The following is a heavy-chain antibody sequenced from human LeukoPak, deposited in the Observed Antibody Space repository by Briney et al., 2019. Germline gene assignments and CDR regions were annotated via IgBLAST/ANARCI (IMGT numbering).Heavy chain of an antibody. D-gene: IGHD1-1*01. Sequence: ASVKVSCKASGYTFTRYYMHWVRQAPGQGLEWMGWINPNSGGTNYAQKFQGRVTMARDTSISTAYMELSRLRSDDTAVYYCARTSTHHAFDIWGQGTMVTVSS. V-gene: IGHV1-2*02. CDR1: GYTFTRYY. CDR2: INPNSGGT. CDR3: ARTSTHHAFDI. J-gene: IGHJ3*02.